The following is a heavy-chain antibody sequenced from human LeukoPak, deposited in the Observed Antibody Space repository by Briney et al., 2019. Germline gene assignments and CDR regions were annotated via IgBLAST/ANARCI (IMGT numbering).Heavy chain of an antibody. CDR2: INPNSGGT. J-gene: IGHJ4*02. D-gene: IGHD3-10*01. CDR3: ARDYGSGSYGFDY. Sequence: ASVKVSCKASGYTFTSYDINWVRQAPGQGLEWMGWINPNSGGTNYAQKFQGRVTMTRDTSISTAYMELSRLRSDDTAVYYCARDYGSGSYGFDYWGQGTLVTVSS. CDR1: GYTFTSYD. V-gene: IGHV1-2*02.